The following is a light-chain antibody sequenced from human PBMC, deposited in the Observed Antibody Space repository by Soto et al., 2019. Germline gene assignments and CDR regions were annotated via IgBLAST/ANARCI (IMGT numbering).Light chain of an antibody. Sequence: QSVLTQPASVSGSPGQSITISCTGTSSDVGAYDYVSWYQQHPDKAPKLMIYEVSNRPSGVSNRFSGSKSVNTATLTISGLQADDEADYSCSSYSSRSTRVFGTGSIVTV. CDR3: SSYSSRSTRV. CDR2: EVS. J-gene: IGLJ1*01. V-gene: IGLV2-14*03. CDR1: SSDVGAYDY.